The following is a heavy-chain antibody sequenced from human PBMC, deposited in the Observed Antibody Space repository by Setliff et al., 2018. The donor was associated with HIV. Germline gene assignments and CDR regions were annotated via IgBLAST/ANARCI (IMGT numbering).Heavy chain of an antibody. CDR2: IRTKANSYAT. V-gene: IGHV3-73*01. D-gene: IGHD2-2*01. CDR3: IPGGSSSIFFPQ. CDR1: GFGFSGSA. J-gene: IGHJ4*02. Sequence: GGSLSLSCSASGFGFSGSAMHWVRQASGKGLEWVGHIRTKANSYATVYAASVKGRFTISRDDAKNTAYLQMSSLKTEDTALYYCIPGGSSSIFFPQWGRGTLVTVSS.